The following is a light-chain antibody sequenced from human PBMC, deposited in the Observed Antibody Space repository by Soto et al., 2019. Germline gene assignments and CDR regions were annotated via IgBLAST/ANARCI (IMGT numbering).Light chain of an antibody. V-gene: IGKV3-20*01. CDR3: QQYSSTFRT. CDR2: GAS. Sequence: EIVLTQSPGTLSLSPGERATLSCRASPSVGGSSLAWYQQKPGPAPRLLIYGASRSASSIPDRFSGRGSRTDFTITISRLEPEDFAVYYCQQYSSTFRTFGQGTK. J-gene: IGKJ1*01. CDR1: PSVGGSS.